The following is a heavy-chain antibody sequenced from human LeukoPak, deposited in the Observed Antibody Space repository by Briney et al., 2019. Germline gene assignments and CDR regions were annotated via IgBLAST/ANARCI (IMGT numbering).Heavy chain of an antibody. CDR1: GFTFSSYW. CDR3: AKVNGDYDYYYYGMDV. Sequence: GGSLRLSCAASGFTFSSYWMNWARQAPGKGLEWVASINHNGNVNYYVDSVKGRFTISRDNAKNSLYLQMSNLRAEDTAVYYCAKVNGDYDYYYYGMDVWGQGTTVTVSS. V-gene: IGHV3-7*03. CDR2: INHNGNVN. D-gene: IGHD4-17*01. J-gene: IGHJ6*02.